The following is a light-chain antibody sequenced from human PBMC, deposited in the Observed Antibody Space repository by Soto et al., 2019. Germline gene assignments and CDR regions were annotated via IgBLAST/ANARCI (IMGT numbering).Light chain of an antibody. J-gene: IGKJ2*01. CDR3: QQYNSYSPYT. CDR1: QSISSW. Sequence: DIQMTQSPSTLSASVGDRVTITCRASQSISSWLAWYQQKPGKAPKLLIYDASSLESGVPSRFSGSGSGTEFTHPISSLQPDDFATYYCQQYNSYSPYTFGQGTKLEIK. CDR2: DAS. V-gene: IGKV1-5*01.